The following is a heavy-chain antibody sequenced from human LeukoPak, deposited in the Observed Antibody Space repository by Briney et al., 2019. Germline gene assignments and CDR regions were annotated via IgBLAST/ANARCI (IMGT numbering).Heavy chain of an antibody. D-gene: IGHD3-22*01. CDR3: AREKLDTRGYVDY. Sequence: PGGSLRLSCVGSGFTISNYWMHWVRRAPGTGLVWVSRIHPDGSITTYADSVKGRFTISRDNAKNLLYLQMNSLRAEDTAVYYCAREKLDTRGYVDYWGQGTLVTVSS. V-gene: IGHV3-74*03. CDR1: GFTISNYW. J-gene: IGHJ4*02. CDR2: IHPDGSIT.